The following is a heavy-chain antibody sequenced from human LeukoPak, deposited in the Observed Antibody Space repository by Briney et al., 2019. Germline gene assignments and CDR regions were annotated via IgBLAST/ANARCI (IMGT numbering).Heavy chain of an antibody. CDR2: IHPGDALT. CDR3: AKIDYYAGEY. V-gene: IGHV5-51*01. J-gene: IGHJ4*02. D-gene: IGHD3-16*01. Sequence: ESLKISCKGFGYTFANYWIGWVRQMPGRGLEWMGIIHPGDALTSYSPSLEGHVTISADKSINTAYLQWRSLKASDTAMYYCAKIDYYAGEYWGQGTLVTVSS. CDR1: GYTFANYW.